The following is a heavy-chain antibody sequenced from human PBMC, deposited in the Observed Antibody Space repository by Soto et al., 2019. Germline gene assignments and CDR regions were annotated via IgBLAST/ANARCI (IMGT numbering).Heavy chain of an antibody. CDR3: AGVRDGYSGWFDP. CDR2: IYHSGST. D-gene: IGHD2-15*01. V-gene: IGHV4-30-2*01. CDR1: GGSISSGGYS. J-gene: IGHJ5*02. Sequence: QLQLQESGSGLVKPSQTLSLTCAVSGGSISSGGYSWSWIRQPPGKGLEWIGYIYHSGSTYYNPSLKSRVTISVDRSKYQFSLDLSSVTAADTAVYYCAGVRDGYSGWFDPWGQGTLVTVSS.